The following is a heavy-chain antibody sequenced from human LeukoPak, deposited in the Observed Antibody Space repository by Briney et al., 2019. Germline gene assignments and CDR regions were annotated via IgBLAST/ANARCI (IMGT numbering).Heavy chain of an antibody. CDR2: ISGSGSSK. J-gene: IGHJ5*02. CDR1: GFPFSSYA. CDR3: ANDPRDSSAYYYVGWFDP. Sequence: PGGSLRLSCAASGFPFSSYAMNLVRQAPGKGLGWVASISGSGSSKYYADSVKGRFTIARDNSKNMLYLQMNSLRAEDTAVYYCANDPRDSSAYYYVGWFDPWGQGILVTVSS. D-gene: IGHD3-22*01. V-gene: IGHV3-23*01.